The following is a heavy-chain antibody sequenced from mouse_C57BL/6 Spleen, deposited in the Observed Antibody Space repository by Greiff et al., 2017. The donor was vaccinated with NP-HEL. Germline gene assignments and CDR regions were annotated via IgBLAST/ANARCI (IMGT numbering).Heavy chain of an antibody. CDR2: IHPSDSDT. D-gene: IGHD1-1*01. CDR3: AITATTVVAHWYFDV. J-gene: IGHJ1*03. V-gene: IGHV1-74*01. Sequence: VKQRPGQGLEWIGRIHPSDSDTNYNQKFKGKATLTVDKSSSTAYMQLSSLTSEDSAVYYCAITATTVVAHWYFDVWGTGTTVTVSS.